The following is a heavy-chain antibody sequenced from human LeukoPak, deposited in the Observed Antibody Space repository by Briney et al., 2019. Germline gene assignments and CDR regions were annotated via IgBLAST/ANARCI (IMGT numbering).Heavy chain of an antibody. D-gene: IGHD5/OR15-5a*01. J-gene: IGHJ3*02. CDR3: AMSPGTFNI. CDR2: INHSGST. V-gene: IGHV4-34*01. CDR1: GGSLSGYY. Sequence: PSETLSLTCAVYGGSLSGYYWSWIRQPPGKGLEWIGEINHSGSTKYNPSLKSRVTISIDTSKNQFSLKLSSVTAADTAMYFCAMSPGTFNIWGQGTMATVSS.